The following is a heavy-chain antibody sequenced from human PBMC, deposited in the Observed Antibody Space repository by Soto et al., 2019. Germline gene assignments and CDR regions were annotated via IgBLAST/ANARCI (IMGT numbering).Heavy chain of an antibody. Sequence: SQTLSLTCAISGDSVSSNSAAWNWIRQSPSRGLEWLGRTYYRSKWYNDYAVSVKSRITINPDTSKNQLSLQLNSVTPEDTAVYYCARAGRSGYCSGGSCYFSYYGMDVWGQGTTVTVSS. CDR3: ARAGRSGYCSGGSCYFSYYGMDV. CDR2: TYYRSKWYN. CDR1: GDSVSSNSAA. J-gene: IGHJ6*02. D-gene: IGHD2-15*01. V-gene: IGHV6-1*01.